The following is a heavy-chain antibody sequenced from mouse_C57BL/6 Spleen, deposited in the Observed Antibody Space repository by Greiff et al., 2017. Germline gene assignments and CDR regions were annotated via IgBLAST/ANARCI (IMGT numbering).Heavy chain of an antibody. Sequence: QVQLQQPGAELVKPGASVKLSCKASGYTFTSYWMHWVKQRPGQGLEWIGMIHPNSGSTNYNEKFKSKATLTVDKSSSTAYTQLSSLTSEDSAVYYCAREEITTVVATGAMDYWGQGTSVTVSS. J-gene: IGHJ4*01. D-gene: IGHD1-1*01. CDR3: AREEITTVVATGAMDY. CDR2: IHPNSGST. V-gene: IGHV1-64*01. CDR1: GYTFTSYW.